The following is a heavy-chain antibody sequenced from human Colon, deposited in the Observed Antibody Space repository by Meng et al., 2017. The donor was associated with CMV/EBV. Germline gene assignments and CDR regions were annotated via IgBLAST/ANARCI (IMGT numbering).Heavy chain of an antibody. Sequence: ASVKVSCKASGYTFTNYFIHWVRQAPGQGLEWMGWIDPSSGDTNFAQNFQGRVSMTRDTSITTAHMELTGLTSDDTALYYCAREGMSTPSAADSWGQGTLVTVSS. V-gene: IGHV1-2*02. CDR2: IDPSSGDT. J-gene: IGHJ4*02. CDR1: GYTFTNYF. D-gene: IGHD6-25*01. CDR3: AREGMSTPSAADS.